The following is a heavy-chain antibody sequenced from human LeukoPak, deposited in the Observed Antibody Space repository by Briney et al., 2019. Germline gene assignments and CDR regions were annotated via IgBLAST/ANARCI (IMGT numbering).Heavy chain of an antibody. CDR1: GGYISSYY. CDR3: ARGLRRDGLASDY. Sequence: SETLSLTCTVSGGYISSYYWSWIRQPPGKGLEWIGYIYYSGSTNYNPSLKSRVTISVDTSKNQFSLKLSSVTAADTAVYYCARGLRRDGLASDYWGQGTLVTVSS. V-gene: IGHV4-59*12. J-gene: IGHJ4*02. D-gene: IGHD5-24*01. CDR2: IYYSGST.